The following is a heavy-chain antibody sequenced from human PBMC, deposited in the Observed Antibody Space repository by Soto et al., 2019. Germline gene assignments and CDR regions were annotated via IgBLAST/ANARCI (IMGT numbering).Heavy chain of an antibody. Sequence: PSETLSLTCAVSGGSFSGFYWTWIRQPPGEGLEWIGEINHSGTINFNPSLRSRLTISLDSSKKHFSLKLTSLTAADAAVYYCARADRTLVTSYGLDVWGQGTTVT. D-gene: IGHD2-21*02. CDR2: INHSGTI. J-gene: IGHJ6*02. CDR3: ARADRTLVTSYGLDV. V-gene: IGHV4-34*01. CDR1: GGSFSGFY.